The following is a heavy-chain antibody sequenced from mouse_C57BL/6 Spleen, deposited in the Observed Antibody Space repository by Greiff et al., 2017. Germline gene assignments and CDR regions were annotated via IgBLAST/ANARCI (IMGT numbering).Heavy chain of an antibody. J-gene: IGHJ4*01. Sequence: QVQLQQPGTELVKPGASVKLSCKASGYTFTSYWMHWVKQRPGQGLEWIGNINPSNGGTNYNEKFKSKATLTVDKSSSTAYMQLSSLTSEDSAVYYCAREVYYGSSPYYAMDHWGQGTSVTVSS. D-gene: IGHD1-1*01. CDR2: INPSNGGT. CDR3: AREVYYGSSPYYAMDH. V-gene: IGHV1-53*01. CDR1: GYTFTSYW.